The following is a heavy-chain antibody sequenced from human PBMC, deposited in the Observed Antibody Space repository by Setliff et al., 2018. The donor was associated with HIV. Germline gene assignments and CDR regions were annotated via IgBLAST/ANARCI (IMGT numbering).Heavy chain of an antibody. J-gene: IGHJ4*02. CDR3: SNWNTTVDADS. CDR1: GGSASNSRYY. D-gene: IGHD1-1*01. V-gene: IGHV4-39*01. Sequence: PSETLSLTCTVSGGSASNSRYYWSWIRQPPGKGLEWIGEITPSGDTNYIPSLKSRVTMSLDTSKNQFSLNLNSVTAADTAVYYCSNWNTTVDADSWGQGTLVTVSS. CDR2: ITPSGDT.